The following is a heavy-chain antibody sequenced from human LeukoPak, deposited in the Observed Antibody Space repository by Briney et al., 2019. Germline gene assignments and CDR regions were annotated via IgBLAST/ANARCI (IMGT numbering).Heavy chain of an antibody. CDR3: ARDRRETMITFGGVMTAGWFDP. CDR2: IYSGGST. D-gene: IGHD3-16*01. Sequence: GGSLRLSCAASGFTLSYNYMSWVRQAPGKGLKWVSIIYSGGSTYYADSVRGRFTISRDNSKNTLYLQMNSLRAEDTAVYYCARDRRETMITFGGVMTAGWFDPWGQGTLVTVSS. CDR1: GFTLSYNY. J-gene: IGHJ5*02. V-gene: IGHV3-66*01.